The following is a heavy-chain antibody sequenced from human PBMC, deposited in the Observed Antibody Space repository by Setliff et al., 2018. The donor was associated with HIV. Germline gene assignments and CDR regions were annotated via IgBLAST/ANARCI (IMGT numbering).Heavy chain of an antibody. V-gene: IGHV4-4*07. CDR3: ARDWVTRSNYYGSGSPWYFDF. CDR2: VYASAYS. CDR1: GDSLGDYY. D-gene: IGHD3-10*01. Sequence: PSETLSLTCTVSGDSLGDYYWNWIRQPAGKGLEWIGRVYASAYSNYNPSLKSRVTMSVDTSQNQFSLKLRSVNAADTAVYYCARDWVTRSNYYGSGSPWYFDFWGRGILVTVSS. J-gene: IGHJ2*01.